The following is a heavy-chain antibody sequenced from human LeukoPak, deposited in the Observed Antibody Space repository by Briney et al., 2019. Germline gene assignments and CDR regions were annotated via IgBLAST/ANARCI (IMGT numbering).Heavy chain of an antibody. CDR3: ARQGSYGGPFDY. CDR1: GYKLTNNW. D-gene: IGHD3-16*01. Sequence: GESLKISCKISGYKLTNNWIGWVRQVPGKGLEWMGIIYPGDSDTRYSPSFQGQVTISADKSISTAYLQWSSLKASDTAMYYCARQGSYGGPFDYWGQGTLVTVSS. J-gene: IGHJ4*02. CDR2: IYPGDSDT. V-gene: IGHV5-51*01.